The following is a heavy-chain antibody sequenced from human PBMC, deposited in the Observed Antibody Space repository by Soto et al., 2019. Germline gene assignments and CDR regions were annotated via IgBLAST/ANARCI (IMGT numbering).Heavy chain of an antibody. J-gene: IGHJ6*02. Sequence: PSETLSLTCPFSGFSISSGNYYWSWIRQPPGKGLEWIGYIYYSGSTNYNPSLKSRVTISVDTSKNQFSLKLSSLIAADTAVYYCARHSPPFFYGSGPWDVWGQGTTVTVSS. CDR2: IYYSGST. CDR3: ARHSPPFFYGSGPWDV. D-gene: IGHD3-10*01. CDR1: GFSISSGNYY. V-gene: IGHV4-61*01.